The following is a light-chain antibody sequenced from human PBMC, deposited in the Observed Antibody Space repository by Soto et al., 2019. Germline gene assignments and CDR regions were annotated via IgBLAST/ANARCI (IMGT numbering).Light chain of an antibody. Sequence: EFVLTQSPGTLYLSPGERATLSCRASQSVSSSYLAWCQQKPGQAPRLLIHSGASRATGIPDRFSASGSGTDFTLPISRLEPEDFPVYYCQRYGSARTFGQGTKVEI. J-gene: IGKJ1*01. CDR1: QSVSSSY. CDR3: QRYGSART. V-gene: IGKV3-20*01. CDR2: SGA.